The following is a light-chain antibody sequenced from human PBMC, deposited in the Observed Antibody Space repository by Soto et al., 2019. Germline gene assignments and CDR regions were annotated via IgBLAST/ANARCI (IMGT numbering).Light chain of an antibody. CDR2: EVS. CDR3: SSYGGSNNLL. Sequence: QSVLTQPPSASGSPGQSVTISCTGTSSDVGAYNYVSWYQQHPGNAPKLMIYEVSKRPSGVPDRFSGSKSDNTASLTVSGLQADDEADYYCSSYGGSNNLLFGGGTKVTVL. V-gene: IGLV2-8*01. J-gene: IGLJ2*01. CDR1: SSDVGAYNY.